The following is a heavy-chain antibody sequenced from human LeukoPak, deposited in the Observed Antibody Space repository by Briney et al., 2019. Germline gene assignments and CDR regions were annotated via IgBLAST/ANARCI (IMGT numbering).Heavy chain of an antibody. CDR3: AKARRGYSYGYFDY. Sequence: PGGSLRLSCAASGFTFSSYGMHWVRQAPGKGLEWVAVISYDGSNKYYADSVKGRFTISRDNSKNTLYLQMNSLRAEDTAVYYCAKARRGYSYGYFDYWGQGTLVTVSS. CDR2: ISYDGSNK. CDR1: GFTFSSYG. J-gene: IGHJ4*02. V-gene: IGHV3-30*18. D-gene: IGHD5-18*01.